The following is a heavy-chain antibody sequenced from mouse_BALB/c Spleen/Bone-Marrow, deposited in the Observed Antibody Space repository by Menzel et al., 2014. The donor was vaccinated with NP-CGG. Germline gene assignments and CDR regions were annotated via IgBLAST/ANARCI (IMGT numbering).Heavy chain of an antibody. CDR3: SRGRRDALDY. J-gene: IGHJ4*01. V-gene: IGHV1S81*02. CDR1: GYTFTSYY. CDR2: INPSNGGT. Sequence: QVHVKQSGAELVKPGASVKLSCKASGYTFTSYYRYWVKQRPGQGLEWFGEINPSNGGTNFNEKFKNKATLTVDKSSSTAYMQLSSLTSEDSAVYYCSRGRRDALDYWGQGTSVTVSS.